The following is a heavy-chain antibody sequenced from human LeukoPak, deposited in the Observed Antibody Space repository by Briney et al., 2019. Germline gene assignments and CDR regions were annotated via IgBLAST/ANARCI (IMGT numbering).Heavy chain of an antibody. J-gene: IGHJ4*02. CDR1: GFTFSSYW. Sequence: PGGSLRLSCAASGFTFSSYWMHWVRQAPGKGLVWVSRINSDGSDTSYADSVKGRFTISRGNAKNTVYLQMNSLRAEDTAVYYCAKDRTPWDDYGDYPHDYWGQGTLVTVSS. CDR3: AKDRTPWDDYGDYPHDY. D-gene: IGHD4-17*01. V-gene: IGHV3-74*01. CDR2: INSDGSDT.